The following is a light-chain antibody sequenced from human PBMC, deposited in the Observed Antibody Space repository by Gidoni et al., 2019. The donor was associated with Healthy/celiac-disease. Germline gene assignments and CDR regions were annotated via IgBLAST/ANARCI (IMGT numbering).Light chain of an antibody. V-gene: IGKV1-39*01. CDR1: QSISSY. Sequence: GDRVTITCRASQSISSYLNWYQQKPGKAPKLLIYAASSLQSGVPSRFSGSGSGTDFTLTISSLQPEDFATYYCQQSYSTPFTFGPGTKVDIK. CDR3: QQSYSTPFT. CDR2: AAS. J-gene: IGKJ3*01.